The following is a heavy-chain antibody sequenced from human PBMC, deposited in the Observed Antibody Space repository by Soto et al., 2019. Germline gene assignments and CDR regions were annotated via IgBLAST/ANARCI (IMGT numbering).Heavy chain of an antibody. D-gene: IGHD3-10*01. CDR3: ASSYGSGYRAFDY. CDR1: GDTFSFYS. V-gene: IGHV1-69*02. CDR2: VNPILSMS. Sequence: QVQLVQSGAEVKRPGSSVKVSCKTSGDTFSFYSINWVRQAPGLGLEWMGRVNPILSMSNYAQRFQGRVTMTADKSTSKAYMELRSLRSEDTAIYYCASSYGSGYRAFDYWGQGALVTVSS. J-gene: IGHJ4*02.